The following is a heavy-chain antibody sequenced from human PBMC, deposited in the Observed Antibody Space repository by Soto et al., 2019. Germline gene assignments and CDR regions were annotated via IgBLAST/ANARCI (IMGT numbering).Heavy chain of an antibody. Sequence: QVHLVESGGGVVQTGRSLRLSCAASGFTFSNYGMHWVRQAPGKGLEWVAAVWFDGSDKYYAESVKGRFTISRDNSDNTLDLQMNSLRAEDTAVYYCARLYCSAASCYSVGGFDIWGQGTMVTVSS. CDR1: GFTFSNYG. D-gene: IGHD2-15*01. V-gene: IGHV3-33*01. CDR2: VWFDGSDK. J-gene: IGHJ3*02. CDR3: ARLYCSAASCYSVGGFDI.